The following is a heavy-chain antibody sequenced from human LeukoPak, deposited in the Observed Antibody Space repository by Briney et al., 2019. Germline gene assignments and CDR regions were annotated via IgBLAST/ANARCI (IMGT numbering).Heavy chain of an antibody. CDR3: ARPIHPSSSWYRHNWFDP. J-gene: IGHJ5*02. CDR2: INHSGST. Sequence: SETLSLTGAVYGGSFSGYNWSWIRQPPGKGREWIGEINHSGSTNYNPSLKSRVTISVDTSKNQFSLKLSSVTAADTAVYYCARPIHPSSSWYRHNWFDPWGQGTLVTVSS. CDR1: GGSFSGYN. V-gene: IGHV4-34*01. D-gene: IGHD6-13*01.